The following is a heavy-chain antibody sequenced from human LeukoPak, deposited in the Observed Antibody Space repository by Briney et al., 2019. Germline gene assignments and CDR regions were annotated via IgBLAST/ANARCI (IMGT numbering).Heavy chain of an antibody. CDR3: ARDRYYYDSSGYREGEYYYYGMDV. D-gene: IGHD3-22*01. J-gene: IGHJ6*02. CDR1: GYTFTSYG. CDR2: ISAYNGNT. Sequence: SVKVSCKASGYTFTSYGISWVRQAPGQGLEWMGWISAYNGNTNYAQQLQGRVTMTTDTSTSTAYMELRSLRSDDTAVYYCARDRYYYDSSGYREGEYYYYGMDVWGQGTTVTVSS. V-gene: IGHV1-18*01.